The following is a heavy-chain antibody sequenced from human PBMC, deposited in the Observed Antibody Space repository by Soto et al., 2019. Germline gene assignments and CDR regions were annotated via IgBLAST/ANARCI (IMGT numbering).Heavy chain of an antibody. V-gene: IGHV4-39*01. CDR2: IYYSGST. CDR3: AISGRGYSYGPFYYYGMDV. D-gene: IGHD5-18*01. J-gene: IGHJ6*02. CDR1: GGSISSSSYY. Sequence: QLQLQESGPGLVKPSETLSLTCTVSGGSISSSSYYWGWIRQPPGKGLEWIGSIYYSGSTYYNPSLKSRVTISVDTSKNQFSLKLSSVTAADTAVYYCAISGRGYSYGPFYYYGMDVWGQGTTVTVSS.